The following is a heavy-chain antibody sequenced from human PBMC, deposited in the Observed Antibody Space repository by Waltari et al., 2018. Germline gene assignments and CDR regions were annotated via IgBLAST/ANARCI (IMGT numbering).Heavy chain of an antibody. CDR3: ARGAMVQGVIG. J-gene: IGHJ4*02. Sequence: QVQLVQSGAEVKKPGASVKVSCKASGYTFTGYYMHWVRQAPGQGLEWMGLINPNSCGTNYAQKFQGRVTMTRDTSISTAYMELSRLRSDDTAVYYCARGAMVQGVIGWGQGTLVTVSS. CDR2: INPNSCGT. V-gene: IGHV1-2*02. D-gene: IGHD3-10*01. CDR1: GYTFTGYY.